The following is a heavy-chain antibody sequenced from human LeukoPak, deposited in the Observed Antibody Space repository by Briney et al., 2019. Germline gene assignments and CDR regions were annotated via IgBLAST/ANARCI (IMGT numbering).Heavy chain of an antibody. D-gene: IGHD2/OR15-2a*01. V-gene: IGHV3-21*01. Sequence: NPGGSLRLSCAASGFTFSSYSMNWVRQAPGKGLEWVSSISSSSSYIYYADSVKGRFTISRDNAKNSLYLQMNSLRAEDTAVYYCARGIGLHPYMDVWGKGTTVTVSS. CDR1: GFTFSSYS. CDR2: ISSSSSYI. J-gene: IGHJ6*03. CDR3: ARGIGLHPYMDV.